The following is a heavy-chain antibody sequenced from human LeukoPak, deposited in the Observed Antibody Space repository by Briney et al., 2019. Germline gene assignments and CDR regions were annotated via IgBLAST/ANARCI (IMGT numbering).Heavy chain of an antibody. CDR3: TTGNP. CDR2: MKSRPEGGTT. CDR1: GFTFVNAS. J-gene: IGHJ5*02. V-gene: IGHV3-15*01. Sequence: GGSLRLSCLTSGFTFVNASMSWVRQAPGKGLEWVGLMKSRPEGGTTFYAAPVRGRFTISRDDSRNTLYLQVTSLTIGDTGVYYCTTGNPWGQGTLVTVSS.